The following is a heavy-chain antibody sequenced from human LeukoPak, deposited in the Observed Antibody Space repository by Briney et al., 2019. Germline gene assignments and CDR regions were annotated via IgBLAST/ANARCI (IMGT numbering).Heavy chain of an antibody. J-gene: IGHJ3*02. CDR3: AKDPPYYDFWSGYYTGGDDAFDI. Sequence: GGSLRLSCAASGFTFSSYAMSWVRQAPGKGLEWVSAISGGGGSTYYADSVKGRFTISRDNSKNTLYLQMNSLRAEDTAVYYCAKDPPYYDFWSGYYTGGDDAFDIWGQGTMVTVSS. D-gene: IGHD3-3*01. CDR2: ISGGGGST. V-gene: IGHV3-23*01. CDR1: GFTFSSYA.